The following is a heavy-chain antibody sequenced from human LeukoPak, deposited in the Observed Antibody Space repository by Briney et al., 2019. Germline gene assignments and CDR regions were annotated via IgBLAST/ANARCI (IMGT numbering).Heavy chain of an antibody. V-gene: IGHV4-59*01. CDR2: IYYSGST. D-gene: IGHD3-9*01. J-gene: IGHJ4*02. CDR1: GGSISSYY. Sequence: SETLSLTCTVSGGSISSYYWSWIRQPPGKGLEWIGYIYYSGSTNYNPSLKSRVTISVDTSKNQFSLKLSSVTAADTAVYYCARGDHDILTGYYPSLYYWGQGTLVTVSS. CDR3: ARGDHDILTGYYPSLYY.